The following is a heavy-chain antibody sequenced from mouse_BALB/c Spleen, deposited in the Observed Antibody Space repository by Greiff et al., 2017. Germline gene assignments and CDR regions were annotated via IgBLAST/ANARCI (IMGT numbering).Heavy chain of an antibody. Sequence: VQLQESGAELAKPGASVKMSCKASGYTFTSYWMHWVKQRPGQGLEWIGYINPSTGYTEYNQKFKDKATLTADKSSSTAYMQLSSLTSEDSAVYYCARGRDGNFSYWGQGTLVTVSA. D-gene: IGHD2-1*01. CDR1: GYTFTSYW. J-gene: IGHJ3*01. V-gene: IGHV1-7*01. CDR2: INPSTGYT. CDR3: ARGRDGNFSY.